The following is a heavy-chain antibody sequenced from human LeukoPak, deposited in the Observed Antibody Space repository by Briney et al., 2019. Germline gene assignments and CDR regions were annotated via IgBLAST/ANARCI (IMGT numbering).Heavy chain of an antibody. D-gene: IGHD3-16*02. CDR2: IYHSGST. V-gene: IGHV4-4*02. CDR3: ARDLMDVWGSYRHPGDY. Sequence: SETLSLTCAVSGGSISSSNWWSWVRQPPGKGLEWIGEIYHSGSTNYNPSLKSRVTISVDKSKNQFSLKLSSVTAADTAVYYCARDLMDVWGSYRHPGDYWGQGTLVTVSS. CDR1: GGSISSSNW. J-gene: IGHJ4*02.